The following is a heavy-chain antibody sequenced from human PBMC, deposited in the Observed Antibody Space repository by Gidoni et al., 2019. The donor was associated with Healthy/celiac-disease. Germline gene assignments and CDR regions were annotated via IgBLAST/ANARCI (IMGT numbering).Heavy chain of an antibody. CDR2: IYYSGST. D-gene: IGHD1-7*01. V-gene: IGHV4-39*01. CDR3: ARLVGTPPDYYYGMDV. J-gene: IGHJ6*02. Sequence: QLQLQESGPGLVKPSETLSLTCTVSGGSISSSSYYGGWIRQPPGKGLEWIGSIYYSGSTYYNPSLKSRVTISVDTSKNQFSLKLSSVTAADTAVYYCARLVGTPPDYYYGMDVWGQGTTVTVSS. CDR1: GGSISSSSYY.